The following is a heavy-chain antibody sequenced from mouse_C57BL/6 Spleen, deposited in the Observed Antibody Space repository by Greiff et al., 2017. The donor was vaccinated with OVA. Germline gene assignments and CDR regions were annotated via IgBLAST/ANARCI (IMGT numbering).Heavy chain of an antibody. D-gene: IGHD2-3*01. Sequence: VQLQQSGPELVKPGASVKMSCKASRYTFTDYNMHWVKQSHGKSLEWIGYINPNNGGTSYNQKFKGKATLTVNKSSSTAYMELRSLTSEDSAVYYCARSNDGYSSWFAYWGQGTLVTVSA. V-gene: IGHV1-22*01. J-gene: IGHJ3*01. CDR1: RYTFTDYN. CDR3: ARSNDGYSSWFAY. CDR2: INPNNGGT.